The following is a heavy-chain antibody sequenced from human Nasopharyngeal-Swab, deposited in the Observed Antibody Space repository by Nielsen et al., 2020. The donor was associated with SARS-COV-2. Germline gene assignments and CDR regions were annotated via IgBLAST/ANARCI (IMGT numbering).Heavy chain of an antibody. D-gene: IGHD2/OR15-2a*01. CDR3: AKDLRGPYFF. J-gene: IGHJ4*02. V-gene: IGHV3-23*01. CDR2: IVGSGDISGSGGNT. Sequence: WLRMCPGMGLEWVAAIVGSGDISGSGGNTYYADSVKGRFTISRDNSKNTLSLQMNSLRAEDTAVYYCAKDLRGPYFFWGQGTLVTVSS.